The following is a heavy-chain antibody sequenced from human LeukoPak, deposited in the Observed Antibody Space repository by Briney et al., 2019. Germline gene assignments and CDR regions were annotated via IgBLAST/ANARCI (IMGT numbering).Heavy chain of an antibody. CDR3: AKPISGGLAVTADWFDP. D-gene: IGHD6-19*01. V-gene: IGHV3-23*01. Sequence: PGGSLRLSCAASRFXLSFYAMSWLRQPPGKGREWVSPIYANIGTTSYAASVRGRFTISRDNSKNTLYLQVNSLRADDTAVYCCAKPISGGLAVTADWFDPWGQGTLVVVSS. CDR1: RFXLSFYA. J-gene: IGHJ5*01. CDR2: IYANIGTT.